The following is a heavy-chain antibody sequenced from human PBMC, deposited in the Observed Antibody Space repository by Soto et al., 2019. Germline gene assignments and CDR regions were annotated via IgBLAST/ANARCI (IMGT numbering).Heavy chain of an antibody. CDR2: IIPLFATS. Sequence: GVLVKVSRKASGGTFRNYAITWVRQAPGQGLEWMGGIIPLFATSNYAQKFLGRLTFTADESAGTAYMELSSLRSEDTAVYYCAAVIPHTPYNSPHYFDHWGQGTLVTVSS. CDR3: AAVIPHTPYNSPHYFDH. J-gene: IGHJ4*02. V-gene: IGHV1-69*13. D-gene: IGHD1-20*01. CDR1: GGTFRNYA.